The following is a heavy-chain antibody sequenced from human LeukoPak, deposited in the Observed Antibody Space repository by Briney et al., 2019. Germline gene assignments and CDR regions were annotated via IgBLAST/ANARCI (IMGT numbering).Heavy chain of an antibody. CDR2: INPSDDST. D-gene: IGHD3-22*01. Sequence: ASVKVSCKASGYTFNSSYMHWVRQAPGQGLEWMGIINPSDDSTRYAQKFQGRVTMTKDASTNTVYMHLSSLSSDDTAVYYCARAYYESSAYRHAVYFDYWGQGTLVTVSS. CDR3: ARAYYESSAYRHAVYFDY. V-gene: IGHV1-46*02. J-gene: IGHJ4*02. CDR1: GYTFNSSY.